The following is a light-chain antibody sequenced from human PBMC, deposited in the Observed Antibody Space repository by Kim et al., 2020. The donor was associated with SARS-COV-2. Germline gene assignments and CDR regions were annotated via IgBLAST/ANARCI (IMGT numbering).Light chain of an antibody. CDR3: YSTDSSGNHRV. CDR2: EDS. J-gene: IGLJ3*02. Sequence: PEQTARITCSGDALPKKCADWYQQKSGQAPVLVIYEDSKRPSGIPERFSGSSSGTMATLTISGAQVEDEADYYCYSTDSSGNHRVFGGGTQLTVL. CDR1: ALPKKC. V-gene: IGLV3-10*01.